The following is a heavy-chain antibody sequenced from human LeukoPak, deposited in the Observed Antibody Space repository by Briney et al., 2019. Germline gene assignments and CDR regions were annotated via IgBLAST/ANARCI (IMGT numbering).Heavy chain of an antibody. CDR3: ARDPEIVVVPAATGYMDV. D-gene: IGHD2-2*01. V-gene: IGHV3-11*04. CDR1: GFTFSDYY. Sequence: GGSLRLSCAASGFTFSDYYMSWIRQAPGKGLEWVSYTSSSGSTIYYADSVKGRFTISRDNAKNSLYLQMNSLRAEDTAVYYCARDPEIVVVPAATGYMDVWGKGTTVTVSS. CDR2: TSSSGSTI. J-gene: IGHJ6*03.